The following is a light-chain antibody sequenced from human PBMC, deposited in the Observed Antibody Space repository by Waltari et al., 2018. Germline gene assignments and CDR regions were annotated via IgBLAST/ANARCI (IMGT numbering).Light chain of an antibody. CDR2: GAS. V-gene: IGKV3-15*01. CDR3: QQDNT. J-gene: IGKJ2*01. Sequence: EIVITQSPATLPVSPGERATLPCRASQSVSSHVAWYQQKPGQAPRLLIYGASTRATGIPARFSGSGSGTEFTLTISSLQSEDFAVYYCQQDNTFGQGTKLEIK. CDR1: QSVSSH.